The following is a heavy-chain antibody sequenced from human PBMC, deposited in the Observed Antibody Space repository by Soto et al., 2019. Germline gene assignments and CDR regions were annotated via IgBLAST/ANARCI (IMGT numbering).Heavy chain of an antibody. CDR3: ARDTAGDFSDY. Sequence: GGSLRLSCAASGFTFSSYEMNWVRQAPGKGLEWVSYISSSGSTIYYADSVKGRFTISRDNAKNSLYLQMNSLRAEDTAVYYCARDTAGDFSDYWGQGTLVTVSS. V-gene: IGHV3-48*03. D-gene: IGHD3-3*01. CDR2: ISSSGSTI. J-gene: IGHJ4*02. CDR1: GFTFSSYE.